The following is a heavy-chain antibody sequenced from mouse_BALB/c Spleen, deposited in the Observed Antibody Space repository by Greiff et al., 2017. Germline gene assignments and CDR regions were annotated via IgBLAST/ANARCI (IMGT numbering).Heavy chain of an antibody. D-gene: IGHD1-1*01. V-gene: IGHV14-3*02. CDR1: GFNIKDTY. J-gene: IGHJ2*01. CDR3: ARYLITTDFDY. CDR2: IDPANGNT. Sequence: EVKLVESGAELVKPGASVKLSCTASGFNIKDTYMHWVKQRPEQGLEWIGRIDPANGNTKYDPKFQGKATITADTSSNTAYLQLSSLTSEDTAVYYCARYLITTDFDYWGQGTTLTVSS.